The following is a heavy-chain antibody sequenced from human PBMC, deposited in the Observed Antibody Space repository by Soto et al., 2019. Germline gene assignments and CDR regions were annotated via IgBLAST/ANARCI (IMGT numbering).Heavy chain of an antibody. Sequence: EVQLVESGGGLVQPGRSLRLSCAASGFTFDDYAMHWVRQAPGKGLEWVSGISWNSGSIGYADSVKGRFTISRDNAKNSLYLQMNSLRAEDTALYYCAKTSIADSYYYYGMDVWGQGTTVTVSS. CDR2: ISWNSGSI. V-gene: IGHV3-9*01. CDR1: GFTFDDYA. J-gene: IGHJ6*02. CDR3: AKTSIADSYYYYGMDV. D-gene: IGHD6-6*01.